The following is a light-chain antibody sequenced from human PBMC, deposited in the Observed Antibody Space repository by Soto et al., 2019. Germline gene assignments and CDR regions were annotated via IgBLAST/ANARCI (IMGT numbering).Light chain of an antibody. Sequence: EIVLTQSPGTLSVSQGERATISCRASQSVGTNLAWYQQKRGQAPRLLVYGASSRATGIPARFSGRGSGTEFTLTISSLQSEDVADYYCQQYENWPPWTFGQGTKVELK. J-gene: IGKJ1*01. CDR1: QSVGTN. V-gene: IGKV3-15*01. CDR3: QQYENWPPWT. CDR2: GAS.